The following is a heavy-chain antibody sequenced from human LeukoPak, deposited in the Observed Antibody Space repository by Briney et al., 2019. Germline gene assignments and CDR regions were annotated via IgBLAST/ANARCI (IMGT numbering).Heavy chain of an antibody. CDR3: ARDSSGFLEWSDY. J-gene: IGHJ4*02. CDR2: INPNSGDT. CDR1: GYTFTGYY. V-gene: IGHV1-2*06. Sequence: GASVKVSCKASGYTFTGYYMRWVRQAPGQGLEWMGRINPNSGDTNYAQKFQGRVTMTRYTSISTAYMELSRLRSDDTAVYYCARDSSGFLEWSDYWGQGTLVTVSS. D-gene: IGHD3-3*01.